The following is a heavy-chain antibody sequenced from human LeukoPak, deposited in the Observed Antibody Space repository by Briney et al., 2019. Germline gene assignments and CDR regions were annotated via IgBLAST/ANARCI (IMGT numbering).Heavy chain of an antibody. Sequence: GGSLRLSCAASGFTFSSYAMSWVRQAPGKGLEWVSVISGSGGSTYSADSVKGRFTISRDNSKNTLHLQMNSLRAEDTAVYYCARALGSEFDYWGQGTLVTVSS. CDR3: ARALGSEFDY. D-gene: IGHD3-16*01. CDR1: GFTFSSYA. J-gene: IGHJ4*02. V-gene: IGHV3-23*01. CDR2: ISGSGGST.